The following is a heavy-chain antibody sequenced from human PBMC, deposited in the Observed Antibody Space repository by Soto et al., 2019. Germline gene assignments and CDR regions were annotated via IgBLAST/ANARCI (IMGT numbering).Heavy chain of an antibody. V-gene: IGHV4-59*01. J-gene: IGHJ4*02. Sequence: QVQLQESGPGLVKPSETLSLTCTVSGGSISSYYWSWIRQPPGKGLEWIGYIDYSGSTNYNPSLKSRVTIAVDTSKNQFSLKLSSVTAADTAVYYCARDRYSSSSPDYWGQGTLVTVSS. CDR3: ARDRYSSSSPDY. D-gene: IGHD6-6*01. CDR2: IDYSGST. CDR1: GGSISSYY.